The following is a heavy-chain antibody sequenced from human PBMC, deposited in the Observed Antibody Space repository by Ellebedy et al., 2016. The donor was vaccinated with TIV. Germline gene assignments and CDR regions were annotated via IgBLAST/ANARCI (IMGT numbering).Heavy chain of an antibody. D-gene: IGHD1-26*01. CDR2: ISRSGETT. CDR1: GFTFSNFA. J-gene: IGHJ3*02. Sequence: GESLKISCAASGFTFSNFAMSWVRQAPGKGLEWVSEISRSGETTYYGDSVKGRFTMSRDNSKNATFLQMNNLRPEDTAVYYCARGGGELLRYAFDIWGHGTMVTVSS. V-gene: IGHV3-23*01. CDR3: ARGGGELLRYAFDI.